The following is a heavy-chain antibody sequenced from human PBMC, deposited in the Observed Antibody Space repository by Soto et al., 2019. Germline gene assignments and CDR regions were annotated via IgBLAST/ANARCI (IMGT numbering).Heavy chain of an antibody. D-gene: IGHD2-2*01. V-gene: IGHV3-23*01. CDR2: ISGSGGST. CDR1: GFTFSSYA. CDR3: AKSGRYCSSTSCYPDY. Sequence: VQLLESGGGLVQPGGSLRLSCAASGFTFSSYAMSWVRQAPGKGLEWVSAISGSGGSTYYADSVKGRFTISRDNSKNTLYLQMNSLRAEDTAVYYCAKSGRYCSSTSCYPDYWGQGTLVTVSS. J-gene: IGHJ4*02.